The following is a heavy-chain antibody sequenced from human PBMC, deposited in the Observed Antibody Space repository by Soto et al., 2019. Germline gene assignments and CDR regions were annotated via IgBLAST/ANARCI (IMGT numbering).Heavy chain of an antibody. Sequence: ASVKVSCKASGYTFTSYYMHWVRQAPGQGLEWMGIINPSGGSTSYAQKFQGRVTMTRDTSTSTVYMELSSLRSEDTAVYYCARDVTMIVMVSHDSTWFDPWGQGTLVTVSS. CDR1: GYTFTSYY. CDR3: ARDVTMIVMVSHDSTWFDP. D-gene: IGHD3-22*01. CDR2: INPSGGST. J-gene: IGHJ5*02. V-gene: IGHV1-46*01.